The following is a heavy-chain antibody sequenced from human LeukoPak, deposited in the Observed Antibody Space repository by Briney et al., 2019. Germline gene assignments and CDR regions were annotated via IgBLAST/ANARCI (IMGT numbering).Heavy chain of an antibody. D-gene: IGHD5-18*01. CDR1: GFTVSSNY. CDR2: IYTSGST. J-gene: IGHJ4*02. Sequence: GGSLRLSRAASGFTVSSNYMNWVRQAPGKGLEWVSVIYTSGSTYYADSVKGRFTISRDDSKNTLYLQMNSLRAEDTAVYYCASGYSFPYYFDYWGQGTLVTVSS. V-gene: IGHV3-66*01. CDR3: ASGYSFPYYFDY.